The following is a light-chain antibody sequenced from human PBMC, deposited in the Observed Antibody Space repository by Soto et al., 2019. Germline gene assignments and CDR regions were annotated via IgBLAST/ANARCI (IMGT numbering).Light chain of an antibody. J-gene: IGKJ3*01. V-gene: IGKV1-8*01. CDR2: AAS. CDR3: KQYYSYPRT. CDR1: QGISSY. Sequence: AIRMTQSPSSFSASTGDRVTITFRASQGISSYLAWYQQKPGKAPKLLIYAASTLQIGVPSRFSSSGSGTDFTLTICCLQSEDFATYYCKQYYSYPRTYGPGTKVHIK.